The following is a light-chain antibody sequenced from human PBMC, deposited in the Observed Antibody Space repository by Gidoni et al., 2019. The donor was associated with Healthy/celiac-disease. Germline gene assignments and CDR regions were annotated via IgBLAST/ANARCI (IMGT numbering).Light chain of an antibody. V-gene: IGLV3-19*01. CDR3: NSRDSSGNHLRVV. J-gene: IGLJ2*01. CDR1: SLRSYY. CDR2: GKN. Sequence: SSELTQDPAVSVALGQTVRITCQGDSLRSYYASWYQQKPGQAPVIVIYGKNNRPSGIPDRFAGSSSGNTASLTITGAQAEDEADYYCNSRDSSGNHLRVVFGGGTKLTVL.